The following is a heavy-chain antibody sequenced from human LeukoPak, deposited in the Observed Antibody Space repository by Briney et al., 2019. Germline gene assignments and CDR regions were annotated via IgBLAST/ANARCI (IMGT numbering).Heavy chain of an antibody. D-gene: IGHD3-9*01. CDR3: ARDQATRRYFDWLFPDAFDI. V-gene: IGHV1-18*01. Sequence: ASVKVSCKASGYTFTSYGISWVRQAPGQGLEWMGWISAYNGNTNYAQKLQGRVTMTTDTSTSTAYMELRSLRSDDTAVYYCARDQATRRYFDWLFPDAFDIWGQGTMVTVSS. CDR2: ISAYNGNT. CDR1: GYTFTSYG. J-gene: IGHJ3*02.